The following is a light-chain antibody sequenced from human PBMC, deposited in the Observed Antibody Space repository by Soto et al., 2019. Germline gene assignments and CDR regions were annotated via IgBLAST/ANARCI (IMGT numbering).Light chain of an antibody. CDR3: AAWDDSLNGVV. V-gene: IGLV1-44*01. CDR2: SNT. Sequence: QCVLTQPPSASGTPGQTIAISCSGGSSNIGSHTVNWYQQLPGTAPRLLIYSNTQRPSGVPDRFSGSKSGTSASLAISGLQSECEGDYYCAAWDDSLNGVVFGGGTKLTVL. CDR1: SSNIGSHT. J-gene: IGLJ2*01.